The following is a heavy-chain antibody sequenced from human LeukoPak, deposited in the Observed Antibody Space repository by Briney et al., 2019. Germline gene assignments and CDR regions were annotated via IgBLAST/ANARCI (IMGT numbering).Heavy chain of an antibody. D-gene: IGHD3-9*01. Sequence: GGSLRLSCVASGFIFSNYAMSWVRQAPGEGLEWVSAIVGRGSSTYYADSVKGRFTISRDNSKNTLYLQLNRLRAEDTAVYYCAKWGDYDILTGYYDSDYWGQGTLVTVSS. CDR3: AKWGDYDILTGYYDSDY. CDR1: GFIFSNYA. V-gene: IGHV3-23*01. CDR2: IVGRGSST. J-gene: IGHJ4*02.